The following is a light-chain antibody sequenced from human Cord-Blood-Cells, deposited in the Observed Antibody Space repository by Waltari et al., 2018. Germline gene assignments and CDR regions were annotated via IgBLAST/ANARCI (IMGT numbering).Light chain of an antibody. CDR3: QQYYRTPLT. Sequence: DIVMTQSPDSLAVSLGERATINCKASQSVLYSSNNKNYLAWYQQKPGQPPKLLIYLASTRESGVPDRFSGSGSGTDFTLTVSCLQAEDVAVYYCQQYYRTPLTFGGGTKGGIK. J-gene: IGKJ4*01. V-gene: IGKV4-1*01. CDR1: QSVLYSSNNKNY. CDR2: LAS.